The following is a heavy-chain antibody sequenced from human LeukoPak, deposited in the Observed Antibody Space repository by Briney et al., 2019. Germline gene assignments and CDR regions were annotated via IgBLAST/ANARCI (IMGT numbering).Heavy chain of an antibody. CDR2: ISSGGFTI. CDR3: ARGGFYYPSGTSRRRSDY. D-gene: IGHD3-10*01. CDR1: GFTFSSYE. V-gene: IGHV3-48*03. Sequence: GGSLRLSCEASGFTFSSYEMNWVRQAPGRGLEWVSYISSGGFTIYYAHSVKGRFTISRDNAKNSLYLQMDSLRAEDTAVYYCARGGFYYPSGTSRRRSDYWGQGTLVTVSS. J-gene: IGHJ4*02.